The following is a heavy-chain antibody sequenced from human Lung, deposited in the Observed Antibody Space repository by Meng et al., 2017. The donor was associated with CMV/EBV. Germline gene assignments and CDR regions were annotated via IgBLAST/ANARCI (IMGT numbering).Heavy chain of an antibody. CDR3: ARGGSSWDGKYYYYGMDV. J-gene: IGHJ6*02. D-gene: IGHD6-13*01. CDR1: GFTFSSYW. V-gene: IGHV3-74*01. Sequence: GESLKISCAASGFTFSSYWIHWVRQAPGKGLVWVSRINSDGSSTSYADSVKGRFTISRDNAKNTLYLQMNSLRAEDTAVYYCARGGSSWDGKYYYYGMDVWGQGTTVTGSS. CDR2: INSDGSST.